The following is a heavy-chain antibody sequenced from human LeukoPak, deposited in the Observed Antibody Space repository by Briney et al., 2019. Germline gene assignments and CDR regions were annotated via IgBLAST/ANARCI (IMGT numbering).Heavy chain of an antibody. CDR3: ASRAYCGGDCCPYYFDS. CDR1: AFTVSSNY. J-gene: IGHJ4*02. V-gene: IGHV3-53*01. Sequence: GGSLRLSCAASAFTVSSNYMSWVRQAPGKGLEWVSVIYSGGSTYYADSVKGRFTISRDNSKNTLYLQMNSLRAEDTAVYYCASRAYCGGDCCPYYFDSWGQGTLVTVSS. D-gene: IGHD2-21*02. CDR2: IYSGGST.